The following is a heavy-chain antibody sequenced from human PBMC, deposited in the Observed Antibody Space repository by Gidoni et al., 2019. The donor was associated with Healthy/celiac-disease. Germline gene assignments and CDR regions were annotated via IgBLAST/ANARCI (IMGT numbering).Heavy chain of an antibody. CDR2: INWNGGST. CDR3: ARAKDYCTKGVCSTGDY. CDR1: GFTVDDYG. V-gene: IGHV3-20*01. J-gene: IGHJ4*02. Sequence: EVQLVASGGGVVRRGGPLRPSCAASGFTVDDYGMRWVPQAPGRGLEGVSGINWNGGSTGYADSVKGRFTISRVNAKNYLYMQMISLRAEDTALYHCARAKDYCTKGVCSTGDYWGQGTLVTVSS. D-gene: IGHD2-8*01.